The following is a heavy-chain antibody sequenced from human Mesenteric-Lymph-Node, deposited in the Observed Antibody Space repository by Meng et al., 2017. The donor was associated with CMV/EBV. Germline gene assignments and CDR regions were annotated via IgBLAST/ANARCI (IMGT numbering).Heavy chain of an antibody. Sequence: GESLKISCAASGFTFSGFWMSWVRQAPGKGLEWVSAISGSGGSTYYADSVKGRFTISRDNSKNTLYLQMNSLRAEDTAVYYCAATPMGCSSTSCYFFSGGGYYFDYWGQGTLVTVSS. CDR1: GFTFSGFW. J-gene: IGHJ4*02. CDR2: ISGSGGST. D-gene: IGHD2-2*01. V-gene: IGHV3-23*01. CDR3: AATPMGCSSTSCYFFSGGGYYFDY.